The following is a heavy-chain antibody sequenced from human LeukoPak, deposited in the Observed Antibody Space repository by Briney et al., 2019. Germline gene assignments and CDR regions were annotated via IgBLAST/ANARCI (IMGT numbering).Heavy chain of an antibody. V-gene: IGHV1-8*01. CDR1: GYTFTNLD. Sequence: VASVRVSCKTSGYTFTNLDINRLRQAPGQGLEWMGWMSPNSGDTGYAQKFQGRVSMTRDIFKSTAYMELSSLRSEDTAIYYCASNPPNTGDFYYWGLGTLVTVSS. D-gene: IGHD1-1*01. J-gene: IGHJ4*02. CDR2: MSPNSGDT. CDR3: ASNPPNTGDFYY.